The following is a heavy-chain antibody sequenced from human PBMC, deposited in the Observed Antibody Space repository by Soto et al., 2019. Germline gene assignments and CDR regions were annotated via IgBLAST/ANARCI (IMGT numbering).Heavy chain of an antibody. CDR1: RTSFVGYY. Sequence: SDTLSLTCAFNRTSFVGYYWSWIRQPPGKGLEWIGEINHSGSTNYNPSLKSRVTISVDTSKNQFSLKLSSVTAADTAVYYCARRYGSCFDIWGQGTMVT. CDR2: INHSGST. CDR3: ARRYGSCFDI. D-gene: IGHD3-10*01. V-gene: IGHV4-34*01. J-gene: IGHJ3*02.